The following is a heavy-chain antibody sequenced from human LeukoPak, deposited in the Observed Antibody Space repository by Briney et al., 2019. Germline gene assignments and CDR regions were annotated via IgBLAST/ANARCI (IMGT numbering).Heavy chain of an antibody. Sequence: SETLSLTCAVDGGSFSGYYWSWIRQPPGKGLEWIGEINHSGSTNYNPSLKSRVTISVDTSKNQFSLKLSSVTAADTAVYYCARGQKPPGYYYGSGSYYRYDAFDIWGQGTMVTVSS. J-gene: IGHJ3*02. V-gene: IGHV4-34*01. CDR3: ARGQKPPGYYYGSGSYYRYDAFDI. CDR2: INHSGST. D-gene: IGHD3-10*01. CDR1: GGSFSGYY.